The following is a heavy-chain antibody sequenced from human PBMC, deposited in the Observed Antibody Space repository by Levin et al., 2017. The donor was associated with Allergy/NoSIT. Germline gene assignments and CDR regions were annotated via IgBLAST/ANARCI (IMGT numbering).Heavy chain of an antibody. CDR3: ARAWGRGDHLDQ. Sequence: PSETLSLTCAVYGGSLSDYFWIWIRQSPVKGLEWIGEIKYDGFTNYNPSLGSRVAISLDMSKNQFALKLSSVTAADTAVYYCARAWGRGDHLDQWGRGSTVTVSS. V-gene: IGHV4-34*01. J-gene: IGHJ4*02. CDR2: IKYDGFT. D-gene: IGHD2-21*02. CDR1: GGSLSDYF.